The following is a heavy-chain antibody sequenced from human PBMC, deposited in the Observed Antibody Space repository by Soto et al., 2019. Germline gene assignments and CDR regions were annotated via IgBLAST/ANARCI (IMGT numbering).Heavy chain of an antibody. CDR1: GFTFSSYA. D-gene: IGHD6-6*01. CDR2: ISGSGGST. J-gene: IGHJ6*02. Sequence: PGGSLRLSCAASGFTFSSYAMSWVRQAPGKGLEWVSAISGSGGSTYYADSVKGRFTISRDNSKNTLYLQMNSLRAEDTAVYYCAKGGAARPRLRDYGMDVWGQGTTVTVSS. V-gene: IGHV3-23*01. CDR3: AKGGAARPRLRDYGMDV.